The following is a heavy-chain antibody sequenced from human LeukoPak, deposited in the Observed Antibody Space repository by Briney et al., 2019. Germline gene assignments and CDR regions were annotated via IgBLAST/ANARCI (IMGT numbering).Heavy chain of an antibody. D-gene: IGHD6-13*01. CDR1: GYTFTGYY. V-gene: IGHV1-46*01. J-gene: IGHJ4*02. CDR2: INPSGGST. CDR3: AGRQEGTAAGTGVDY. Sequence: VASVKVSCKASGYTFTGYYMHWVRQAPGQGLEWMGIINPSGGSTSYAQKFQGRVTMTRDTSTSTVYMELSSLRSEDTAVYYCAGRQEGTAAGTGVDYWGQGTLVTVSS.